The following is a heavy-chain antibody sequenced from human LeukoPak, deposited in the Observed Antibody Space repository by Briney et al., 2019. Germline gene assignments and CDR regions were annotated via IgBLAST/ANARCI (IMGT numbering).Heavy chain of an antibody. CDR3: APRPNYGDYVNGMDV. CDR1: GGSFSGYY. Sequence: PSETLSLTCAVYGGSFSGYYWSWIRQPPGKGLEWIGEINHSGGTNYNPSLKSRVTISVDTSKNQFSLKLSSVTAADTAVYYCAPRPNYGDYVNGMDVWGQGTTVTVSS. CDR2: INHSGGT. J-gene: IGHJ6*02. D-gene: IGHD4-17*01. V-gene: IGHV4-34*01.